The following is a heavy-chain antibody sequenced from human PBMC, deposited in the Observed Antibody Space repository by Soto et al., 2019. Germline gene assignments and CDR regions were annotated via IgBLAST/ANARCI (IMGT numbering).Heavy chain of an antibody. V-gene: IGHV3-9*01. D-gene: IGHD2-15*01. CDR3: ARDRGYDAHDYYYNAMDV. J-gene: IGHJ6*02. CDR1: GFTFDNCA. Sequence: GGSLRLSCSASGFTFDNCAMHWVRQAPGKGLEWVSGISWDSTTVGYADSVKGRFTISRDDAKNSLYLQMNSLGVEDTAVYYCARDRGYDAHDYYYNAMDVWGQGTTVTVSS. CDR2: ISWDSTTV.